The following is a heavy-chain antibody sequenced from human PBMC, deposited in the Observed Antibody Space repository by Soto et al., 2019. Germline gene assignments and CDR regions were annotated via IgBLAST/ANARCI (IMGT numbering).Heavy chain of an antibody. V-gene: IGHV4-39*01. J-gene: IGHJ5*02. Sequence: SETLSLTCTVSGGSISSSSYYWGWIRQPPGKGLEWIGSIYYSGSTYYNPSLKIRVTISVDTSKNQFSLKLSSVTAADTAVYYCARTDYYDSSGLPDPWGQGTLVTVSS. D-gene: IGHD3-22*01. CDR2: IYYSGST. CDR3: ARTDYYDSSGLPDP. CDR1: GGSISSSSYY.